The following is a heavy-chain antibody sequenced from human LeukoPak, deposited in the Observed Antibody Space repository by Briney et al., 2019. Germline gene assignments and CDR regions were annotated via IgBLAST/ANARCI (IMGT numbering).Heavy chain of an antibody. V-gene: IGHV1-69*05. CDR3: GSSPRIVGRLDYYSYMAV. Sequence: SVKVSCKASGLTLSTYAISWVRQAPGQGLEWMGGIIPMFGSAHYAQKFQDRVTITTDESTTIAYMELSSLRSEDTAVYYCGSSPRIVGRLDYYSYMAVWAKGTTVTVSS. D-gene: IGHD6-6*01. CDR1: GLTLSTYA. CDR2: IIPMFGSA. J-gene: IGHJ6*03.